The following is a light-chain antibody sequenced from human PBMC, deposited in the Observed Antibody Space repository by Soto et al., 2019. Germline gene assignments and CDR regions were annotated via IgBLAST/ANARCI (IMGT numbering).Light chain of an antibody. V-gene: IGKV3-15*01. CDR2: GAS. CDR1: KSLSNY. CDR3: QQSYSTTWT. J-gene: IGKJ1*01. Sequence: TQSRGTLSLSPLQICTLACMASKSLSNYVAWYQQKSGQAPRLLIYGASTRATGIPARFSGSGSGTDFTLTISSLQPEDFATYSCQQSYSTTWTFGQGTKVDI.